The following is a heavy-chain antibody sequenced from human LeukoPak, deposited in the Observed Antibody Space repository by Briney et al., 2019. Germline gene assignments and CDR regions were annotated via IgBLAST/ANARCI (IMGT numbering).Heavy chain of an antibody. CDR2: IYYSGST. CDR1: GGSISSGDYY. J-gene: IGHJ4*02. D-gene: IGHD1-26*01. Sequence: SETLSLTCTVSGGSISSGDYYWSWIRQPPGKGLEWIGYIYYSGSTYYNPSLKSRVTISVDTSKNQFSLKLSSVTAADTAVYYCARDSLQGGYYFYFDYWGQGTLVTVSS. CDR3: ARDSLQGGYYFYFDY. V-gene: IGHV4-30-4*08.